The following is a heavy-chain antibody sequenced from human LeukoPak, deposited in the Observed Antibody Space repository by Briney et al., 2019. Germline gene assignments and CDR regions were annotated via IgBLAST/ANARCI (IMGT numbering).Heavy chain of an antibody. CDR1: GFTFSSNW. CDR2: IKQDGSEK. D-gene: IGHD2-15*01. V-gene: IGHV3-7*03. CDR3: ARVNHVVVVVAATPGSAFDI. J-gene: IGHJ3*02. Sequence: GGSLRLSYAASGFTFSSNWMSWVRQAPGKGLEWVAHIKQDGSEKYYVDSVKGTISRDNAKNSQYLQMNSLRAEDTAVYYCARVNHVVVVVAATPGSAFDIWGQGTMVTVPS.